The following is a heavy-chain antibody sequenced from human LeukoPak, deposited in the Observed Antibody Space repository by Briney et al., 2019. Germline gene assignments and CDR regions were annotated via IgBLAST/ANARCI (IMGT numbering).Heavy chain of an antibody. Sequence: PGGSLRLSCAASGFTFSGSAMHWVRQASGKGLEWVGRIRSKANSYATAYAASVKGRFTISRDDSKNTAYLQMNSLRAEDTAVYYCARGGIAVAGSQEYYYYYMDVWGKGTTVTVSS. V-gene: IGHV3-73*01. CDR1: GFTFSGSA. CDR2: IRSKANSYAT. CDR3: ARGGIAVAGSQEYYYYYMDV. J-gene: IGHJ6*03. D-gene: IGHD6-19*01.